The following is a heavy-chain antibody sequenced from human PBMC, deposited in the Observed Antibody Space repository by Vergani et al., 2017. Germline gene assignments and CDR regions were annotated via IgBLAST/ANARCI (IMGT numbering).Heavy chain of an antibody. CDR2: ISCDGSNK. V-gene: IGHV3-30-3*01. CDR3: ARDPGSLEYSSSSMDY. J-gene: IGHJ4*02. D-gene: IGHD6-6*01. CDR1: GFTFSSYA. Sequence: QVQLVESGGGVVQPGRSLRLSCAASGFTFSSYAMHWVRQAPGKGLEWVAVISCDGSNKYYADSVKGRFTISRDNSKNTLYLQMNSLRAEDTAVYYCARDPGSLEYSSSSMDYWGQGTLVTVSS.